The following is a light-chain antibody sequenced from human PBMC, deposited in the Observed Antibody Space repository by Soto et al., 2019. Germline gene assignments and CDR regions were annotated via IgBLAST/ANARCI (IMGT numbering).Light chain of an antibody. Sequence: DLQLTQSPSFLSASVGPTVPVTCQTSQGISWLAWYQQKPGKAPKLLIYAACRLESGVESRFSGSGCRKEFTLTISSVQDDDFVTYYCQQYNSYWTFGQGTKVDI. J-gene: IGKJ1*01. CDR3: QQYNSYWT. CDR2: AAC. CDR1: QGISW. V-gene: IGKV1-5*01.